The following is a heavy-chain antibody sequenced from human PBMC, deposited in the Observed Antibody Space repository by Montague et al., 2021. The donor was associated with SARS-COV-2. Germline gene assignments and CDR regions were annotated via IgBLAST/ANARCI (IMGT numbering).Heavy chain of an antibody. D-gene: IGHD3-10*01. V-gene: IGHV3-30-3*01. CDR2: ISYDRSNK. CDR3: ASELLWFGELSNFDY. J-gene: IGHJ4*02. CDR1: GFTFSSYA. Sequence: SLRLSCAASGFTFSSYAMHWVRQAPGKGLEWVAVISYDRSNKYYADSVKGRFTISRDNSKNTLYLQMNSLRAEDTAVYYCASELLWFGELSNFDYWGQGTLVTVSS.